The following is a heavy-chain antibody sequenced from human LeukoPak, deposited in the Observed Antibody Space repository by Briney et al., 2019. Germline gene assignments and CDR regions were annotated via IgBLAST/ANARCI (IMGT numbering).Heavy chain of an antibody. D-gene: IGHD3-22*01. CDR2: IYPGDSDT. CDR3: ARTYYYDSSGYYPFDY. J-gene: IGHJ4*02. Sequence: RESLKISRKGSGYSFTSYWIGWVRQMPGKGLEWMGIIYPGDSDTRYSPSFQGQVTISADKSISTAYLQWSSLKASDTAMYYCARTYYYDSSGYYPFDYWGQGTLVTVSS. CDR1: GYSFTSYW. V-gene: IGHV5-51*01.